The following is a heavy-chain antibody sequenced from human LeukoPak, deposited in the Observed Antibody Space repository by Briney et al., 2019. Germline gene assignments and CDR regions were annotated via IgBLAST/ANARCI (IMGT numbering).Heavy chain of an antibody. Sequence: NTSETVSLTCTVTGDSISGSSYYWGWIRQPPGKGLEWIGSIYYSGSTYYNPSLKSRVTISVVTSKNQFSLKLSSVTAADTAVYYCARLRYSSSWPFDYWGQGTLVTVSS. CDR3: ARLRYSSSWPFDY. J-gene: IGHJ4*02. D-gene: IGHD6-13*01. CDR2: IYYSGST. V-gene: IGHV4-39*01. CDR1: GDSISGSSYY.